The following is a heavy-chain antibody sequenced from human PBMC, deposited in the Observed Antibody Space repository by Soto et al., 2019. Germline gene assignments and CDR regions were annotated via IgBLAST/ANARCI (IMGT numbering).Heavy chain of an antibody. CDR3: ARTYYLGSWSNDYFDY. J-gene: IGHJ4*02. Sequence: QVQLVESGGGVVQPGRSLRLSCAAAGFTFSRHVMQWVRQAPGKGLEWVAGIWHDGSNKNYADSVKGRFTISRDNSKNTLYLQMNSLRAEDTAVYYCARTYYLGSWSNDYFDYWGQGTLVTVSS. CDR2: IWHDGSNK. CDR1: GFTFSRHV. D-gene: IGHD3-10*01. V-gene: IGHV3-33*01.